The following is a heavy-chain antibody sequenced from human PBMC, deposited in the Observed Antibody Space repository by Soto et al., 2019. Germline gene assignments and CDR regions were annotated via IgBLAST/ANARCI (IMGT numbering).Heavy chain of an antibody. CDR1: GVVFKDFA. J-gene: IGHJ5*02. D-gene: IGHD2-15*01. V-gene: IGHV3-23*01. CDR2: ITTSDDIT. Sequence: EVQLFESGVGFGEPGESLRLSCAASGVVFKDFAMGWVRQAPGKGLEGVSTITTSDDITYSADSVRGRFTIARDNSAITLFLQISSLRGDDTATYYCTKGDSSGYFDPSSGYATSDHWGQGTLVTVSA. CDR3: TKGDSSGYFDPSSGYATSDH.